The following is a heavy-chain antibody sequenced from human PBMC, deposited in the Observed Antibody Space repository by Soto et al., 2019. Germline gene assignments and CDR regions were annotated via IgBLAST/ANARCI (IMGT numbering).Heavy chain of an antibody. CDR1: GGSISSYY. CDR2: IYYSGST. J-gene: IGHJ4*02. CDR3: ARVGYDILTGYYPHDY. Sequence: SETLSLTCAVSGGSISSYYWTWIRQAPGKGLEWIGYIYYSGSTNYNPSLKSRVTISVDTSKNQFSLKLSSVTAADTAVYYCARVGYDILTGYYPHDYWGQGTLVTVSS. V-gene: IGHV4-59*01. D-gene: IGHD3-9*01.